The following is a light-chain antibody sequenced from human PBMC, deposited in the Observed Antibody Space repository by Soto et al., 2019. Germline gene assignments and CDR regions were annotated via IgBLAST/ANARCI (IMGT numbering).Light chain of an antibody. V-gene: IGKV3-20*01. CDR3: QHCINWPLT. CDR2: GAS. J-gene: IGKJ4*02. Sequence: EVVLKQTPGALSLTQGERATLSCRASQSVSSSYLAWYQQKPGQAPRLLIYGASSRATGIPDRFSGSVSGTECTLTFICRQSNHFAVYYCQHCINWPLTCSGGTKVDIK. CDR1: QSVSSSY.